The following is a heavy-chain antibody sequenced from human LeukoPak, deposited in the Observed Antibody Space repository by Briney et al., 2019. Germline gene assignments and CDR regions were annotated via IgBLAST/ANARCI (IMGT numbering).Heavy chain of an antibody. D-gene: IGHD1-1*01. Sequence: PGGSLRPSCAASGFTFSGSAMHWVRQASGKGLEWVGRIRSKANSYATAYAASVKGRFTISRDDSKNTAYLQMNSLKTEDTAVYYCTKGGTSDYWGQGTLVTVSS. CDR3: TKGGTSDY. J-gene: IGHJ4*02. V-gene: IGHV3-73*01. CDR2: IRSKANSYAT. CDR1: GFTFSGSA.